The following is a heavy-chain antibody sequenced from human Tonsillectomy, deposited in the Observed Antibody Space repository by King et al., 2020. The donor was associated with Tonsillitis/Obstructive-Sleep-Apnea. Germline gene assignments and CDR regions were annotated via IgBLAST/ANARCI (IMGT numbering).Heavy chain of an antibody. V-gene: IGHV3-30*18. CDR1: GFTFSSYG. J-gene: IGHJ4*02. CDR2: ISYDGSKK. CDR3: AKDCITMVRGVTSCDY. Sequence: VQLVESGGGVVQPGRSLRLSCAASGFTFSSYGMHWVRQAPGKGLEWVAVISYDGSKKYYADSVKGRFTISRDNSKNTLYLQMNSLRAEDTAVYYCAKDCITMVRGVTSCDYWGQGTPVTVSS. D-gene: IGHD3-10*01.